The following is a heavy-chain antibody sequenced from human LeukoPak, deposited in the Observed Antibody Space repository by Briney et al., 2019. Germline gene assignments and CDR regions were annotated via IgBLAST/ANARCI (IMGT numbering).Heavy chain of an antibody. D-gene: IGHD6-19*01. Sequence: PSETLSLTCAVYGGSFSGYYWSWIRQPPGGGLEWIGEVDHSGNTNYNPSVKTRVTISLDTSKTQFSLKLTSVTAADTAVYYCARDSPGYSSGWYDPSGQGTLVTVTS. V-gene: IGHV4-34*01. J-gene: IGHJ5*02. CDR2: VDHSGNT. CDR3: ARDSPGYSSGWYDP. CDR1: GGSFSGYY.